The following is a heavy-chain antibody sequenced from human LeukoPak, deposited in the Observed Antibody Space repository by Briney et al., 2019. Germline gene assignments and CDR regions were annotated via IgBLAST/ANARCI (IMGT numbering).Heavy chain of an antibody. D-gene: IGHD3-22*01. V-gene: IGHV4-61*02. CDR2: IYISGST. CDR1: GGSFSSGLYY. Sequence: PSETLSLTCTVSGGSFSSGLYYWTWIRQPAGKGLEWIGRIYISGSTNYNPSLKSRVTISRDTSKNEFSLKLSSVTAANTAVYYCARETIDITVTVVVRMGDAFDIWGQGTMITVSS. CDR3: ARETIDITVTVVVRMGDAFDI. J-gene: IGHJ3*02.